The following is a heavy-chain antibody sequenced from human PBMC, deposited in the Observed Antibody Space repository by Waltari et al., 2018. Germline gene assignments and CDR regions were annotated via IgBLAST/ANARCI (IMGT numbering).Heavy chain of an antibody. CDR2: VYYSGCT. CDR3: VRHARTTSGGKHFDH. CDR1: GDSISSSSYS. Sequence: QLQLQESGPGLVKASETLSLTCTVSGDSISSSSYSWGWLRQPPGKGLEWIGNVYYSGCTYYNPSLKSRVTISGDTSKSQFSLKLSSVTAADTSMYYCVRHARTTSGGKHFDHWGQGMLVTVSP. J-gene: IGHJ4*02. D-gene: IGHD2-15*01. V-gene: IGHV4-39*01.